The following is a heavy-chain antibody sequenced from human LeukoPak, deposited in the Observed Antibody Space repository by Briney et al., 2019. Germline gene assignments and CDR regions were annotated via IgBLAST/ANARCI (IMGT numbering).Heavy chain of an antibody. CDR2: IFCSGGST. J-gene: IGHJ4*02. Sequence: PGGSPRLSCAASGIKFSGHAMDWVRPGPGEGVEWGSGIFCSGGSTHYADSVKGRFTISRDNSKNTVYLQMNSLRAEDTAVYYCAKTTTGYSSGRFPGWPVDYWGQGTLVTVSS. V-gene: IGHV3-23*01. D-gene: IGHD6-19*01. CDR1: GIKFSGHA. CDR3: AKTTTGYSSGRFPGWPVDY.